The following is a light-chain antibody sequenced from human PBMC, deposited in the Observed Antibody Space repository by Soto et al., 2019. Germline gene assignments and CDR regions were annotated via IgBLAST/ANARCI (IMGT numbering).Light chain of an antibody. CDR2: GAS. Sequence: EIVLIQSPATLSLSPGERATRSCRASQSVSSSHLAWYQQTPGQAPRLLIYGASGRATGIPDRFSGSGSGTDFTLTISRLEPEDFAVYYGQQYGSSGTFGQGTKVDI. CDR1: QSVSSSH. V-gene: IGKV3-20*01. J-gene: IGKJ1*01. CDR3: QQYGSSGT.